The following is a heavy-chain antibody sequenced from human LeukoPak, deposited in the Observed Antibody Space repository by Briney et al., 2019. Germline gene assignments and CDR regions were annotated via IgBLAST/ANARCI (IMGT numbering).Heavy chain of an antibody. V-gene: IGHV3-74*01. CDR3: AKDSSSWSYYYYGMDV. D-gene: IGHD6-13*01. J-gene: IGHJ6*02. Sequence: GGSLRLSCTASGFIFSNCWMHWVRQVPGKGLVWVSRIKTDGSTTTYADSVKGRFTISRDNSKNTLYLQMNSLRAEDTAVYYCAKDSSSWSYYYYGMDVWGQGTTVTVSS. CDR2: IKTDGSTT. CDR1: GFIFSNCW.